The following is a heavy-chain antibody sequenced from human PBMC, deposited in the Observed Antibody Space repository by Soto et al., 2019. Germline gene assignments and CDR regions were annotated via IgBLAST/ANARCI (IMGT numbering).Heavy chain of an antibody. J-gene: IGHJ1*01. D-gene: IGHD6-13*01. CDR3: VKDESINWYSGHFRH. CDR1: GFTFDDYA. Sequence: LRLSCAASGFTFDDYAMHWVRQVPGKGLEWVSGINWNSGSIGYADSVKGRFAISRDNAKNSLHLQMNSLRAEDTAFYYCVKDESINWYSGHFRHWGQGTLVTVS. CDR2: INWNSGSI. V-gene: IGHV3-9*01.